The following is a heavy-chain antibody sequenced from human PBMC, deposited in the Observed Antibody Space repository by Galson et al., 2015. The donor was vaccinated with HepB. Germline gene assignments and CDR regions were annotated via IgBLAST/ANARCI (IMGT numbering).Heavy chain of an antibody. CDR2: TYYRSKWYN. Sequence: CAISGDSVSSNSAAWNWIRQSPSRGLEWLGRTYYRSKWYNDYAVSVKSRITINPSTSKNQFSLQLNSVTPEDTAVYYCARDINEAGSSARWFDPWGQGTLVTVSS. CDR3: ARDINEAGSSARWFDP. J-gene: IGHJ5*02. D-gene: IGHD6-13*01. V-gene: IGHV6-1*01. CDR1: GDSVSSNSAA.